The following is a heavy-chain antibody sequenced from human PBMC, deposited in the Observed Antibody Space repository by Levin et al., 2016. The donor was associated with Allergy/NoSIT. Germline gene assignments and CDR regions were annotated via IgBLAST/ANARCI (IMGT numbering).Heavy chain of an antibody. CDR1: GFTFSDYS. CDR3: ARDLQISGWKGFDY. CDR2: ISPSNTI. J-gene: IGHJ4*02. D-gene: IGHD6-19*01. Sequence: GESLKISCETSGFTFSDYSMNWVRQASGKGLEWISFISPSNTIYYADSVKGRFTISRDTGKNSLSLQMNSLRVDDSAVYYCARDLQISGWKGFDYWGQGILVTVSS. V-gene: IGHV3-69-1*01.